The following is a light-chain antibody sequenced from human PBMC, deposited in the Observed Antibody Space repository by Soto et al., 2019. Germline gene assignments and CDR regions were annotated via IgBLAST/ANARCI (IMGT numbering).Light chain of an antibody. CDR1: SSNIGNSH. J-gene: IGLJ3*02. V-gene: IGLV1-51*02. CDR2: ETE. CDR3: GTWDSSLSVWV. Sequence: QSVLTQPPSVSAAPGQKVTMSCSGGSSNIGNSHVSWYQHLPGTAPQLLIYETEQRPSDIPDRFSASKSVTSATLAISGLQTGDEDDYYCGTWDSSLSVWVLGGGTKLTVL.